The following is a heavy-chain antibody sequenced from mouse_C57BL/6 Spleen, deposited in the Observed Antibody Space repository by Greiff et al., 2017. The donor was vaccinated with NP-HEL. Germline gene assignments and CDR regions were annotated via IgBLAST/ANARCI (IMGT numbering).Heavy chain of an antibody. CDR2: IDPEDGET. CDR3: ARRAHRPNLLLDY. CDR1: GFNIKDYY. Sequence: VQLKESGAELVKPGASVKLSCTASGFNIKDYYMHWVKQRTEQGLEWIGRIDPEDGETKYAPKFQGKATITADTSSNTAYLQLSSLTSEDTAVYYCARRAHRPNLLLDYWGQGTTLTVSS. V-gene: IGHV14-2*01. D-gene: IGHD2-10*01. J-gene: IGHJ2*01.